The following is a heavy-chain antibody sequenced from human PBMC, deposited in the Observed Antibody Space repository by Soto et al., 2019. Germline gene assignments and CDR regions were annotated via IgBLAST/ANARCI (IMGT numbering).Heavy chain of an antibody. Sequence: GQSRKISCKGSECSCTSYWISWVRQMPGKGLEWMGRIDPSDSYTNYSPSFQGHVTISADKSISTAYLQWSSLKASDTAMYYCARLFLGSIAAAPTGGMDVWGQGTTVTV. CDR2: IDPSDSYT. V-gene: IGHV5-10-1*01. J-gene: IGHJ6*02. CDR1: ECSCTSYW. CDR3: ARLFLGSIAAAPTGGMDV. D-gene: IGHD6-13*01.